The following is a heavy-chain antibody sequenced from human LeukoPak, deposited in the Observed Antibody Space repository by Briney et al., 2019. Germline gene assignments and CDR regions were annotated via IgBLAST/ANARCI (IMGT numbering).Heavy chain of an antibody. Sequence: PGGSLRLSCAASGFTVSSNYMSWVRQAPGKGLEWVSAISNNGGYTYYADSVQGRFTISRDNSKSTLCLQMNSLRAEDTAVYYCAKHPLGGPFDFDYWGQGTLVTVSS. CDR1: GFTVSSNY. CDR2: ISNNGGYT. J-gene: IGHJ4*02. V-gene: IGHV3-23*01. D-gene: IGHD2-15*01. CDR3: AKHPLGGPFDFDY.